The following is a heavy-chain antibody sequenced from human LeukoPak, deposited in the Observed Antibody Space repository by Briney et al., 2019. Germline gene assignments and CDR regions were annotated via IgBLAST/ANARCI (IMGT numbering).Heavy chain of an antibody. CDR2: INVDGSIT. V-gene: IGHV3-74*01. CDR1: GFTVSSNE. J-gene: IGHJ5*02. CDR3: TRVTQKVTTLSWVARSGNNWFDP. D-gene: IGHD4-17*01. Sequence: GGSLRLSCAASGFTVSSNEMSWVRQAPGKGPVWVSRINVDGSITTYADSVKGRFTVSRDNAKNTLYLQMNSLRAEDTAVYYCTRVTQKVTTLSWVARSGNNWFDPWGQGTLVTVSS.